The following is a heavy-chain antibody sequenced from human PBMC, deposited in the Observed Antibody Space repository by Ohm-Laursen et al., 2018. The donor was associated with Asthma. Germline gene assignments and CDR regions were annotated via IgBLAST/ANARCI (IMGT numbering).Heavy chain of an antibody. CDR3: AREDFDRPPGYCDS. D-gene: IGHD3-9*01. Sequence: TLSLTCTVSGGSISSGGYYWSWIRQHPGKGLEWIGYIYYSGSTYYNPSLKSRVTISVDTSKNQFSLNLSSVTAADTAVYYCAREDFDRPPGYCDSWGQGTLVTVSS. CDR2: IYYSGST. CDR1: GGSISSGGYY. V-gene: IGHV4-31*03. J-gene: IGHJ4*02.